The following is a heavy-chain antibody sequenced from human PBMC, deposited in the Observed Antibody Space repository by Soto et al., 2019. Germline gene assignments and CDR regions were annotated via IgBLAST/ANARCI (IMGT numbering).Heavy chain of an antibody. CDR1: GGSISSSNW. CDR3: ARDPSYRSSWTGSRYYHGMDV. J-gene: IGHJ6*02. Sequence: SETLSLTCAVSGGSISSSNWWSWVRQPPGKGLEWIGEIYHSGSTNYNPSLKSRVTISVDKSKNQFSLKLSSVTAADTAVYYCARDPSYRSSWTGSRYYHGMDVWGQGTTVTVSS. D-gene: IGHD6-13*01. V-gene: IGHV4-4*02. CDR2: IYHSGST.